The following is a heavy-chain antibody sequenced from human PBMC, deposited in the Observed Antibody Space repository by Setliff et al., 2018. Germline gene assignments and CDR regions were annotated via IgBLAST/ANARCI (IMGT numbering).Heavy chain of an antibody. V-gene: IGHV4-38-2*01. J-gene: IGHJ4*02. CDR3: ARQPEGGYYDSSGYYGMAPYYFDY. CDR1: GYSISSGYY. CDR2: IYHSGST. Sequence: SETLSLTCSVSGYSISSGYYWGWIRQPPGKGLEWIGSIYHSGSTYYNPSLKSRVTISVDTSKNQFSLKLSSVTAADTAVYYCARQPEGGYYDSSGYYGMAPYYFDYWGQGTLVTVSS. D-gene: IGHD3-22*01.